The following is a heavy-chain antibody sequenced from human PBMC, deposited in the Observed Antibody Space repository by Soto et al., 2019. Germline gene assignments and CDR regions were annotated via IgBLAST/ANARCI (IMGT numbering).Heavy chain of an antibody. D-gene: IGHD3-22*01. Sequence: EVQLLESGGGLVQPGGSLRPSCAASGFTFSSNARSWVRQAPGKGLEWVSAISGSGGSTYYADSVKGRFTISRDNSKNTLYLQMNSLRAEDTAVYYCAKDPPPYDSSAIWGQGTMVTVSS. V-gene: IGHV3-23*01. CDR1: GFTFSSNA. J-gene: IGHJ3*02. CDR2: ISGSGGST. CDR3: AKDPPPYDSSAI.